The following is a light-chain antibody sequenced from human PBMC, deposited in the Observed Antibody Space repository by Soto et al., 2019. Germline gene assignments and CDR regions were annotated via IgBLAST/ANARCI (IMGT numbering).Light chain of an antibody. V-gene: IGKV1-16*01. CDR1: QAINTF. J-gene: IGKJ5*01. CDR2: GSY. CDR3: QQYNSYPMT. Sequence: IQMTQSPSSLSASIGDRVTITCRASQAINTFLAWFQQRPGQAPKSLIYGSYTLHSGVSPRFSGGGSGTEFTLTISSLQPEDFATYFCQQYNSYPMTFGQWTRLDIQ.